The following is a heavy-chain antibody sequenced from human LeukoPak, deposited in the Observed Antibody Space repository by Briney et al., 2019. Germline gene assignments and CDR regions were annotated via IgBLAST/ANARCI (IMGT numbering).Heavy chain of an antibody. Sequence: PGGSLRLSCAVSGFTFSSYGMHWVRQAPGEGLEWAAVISYDGSTKYYADSVQGRFTISRDNGKNTLYLQMNSLRAEDTAVYYCARGGETSNWYPGYFDYWGQGALVTVSS. CDR2: ISYDGSTK. CDR1: GFTFSSYG. V-gene: IGHV3-30*03. D-gene: IGHD6-13*01. J-gene: IGHJ4*02. CDR3: ARGGETSNWYPGYFDY.